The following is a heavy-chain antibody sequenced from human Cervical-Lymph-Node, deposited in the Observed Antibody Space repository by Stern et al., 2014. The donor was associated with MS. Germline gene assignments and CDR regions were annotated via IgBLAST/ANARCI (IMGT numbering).Heavy chain of an antibody. V-gene: IGHV3-20*01. CDR1: GFIFDDYG. J-gene: IGHJ6*02. D-gene: IGHD2-8*02. CDR3: ARAFCTGGVCYSFSFYGMDV. CDR2: INYNGGST. Sequence: VQLVQSGGGVVRPGGSLRLSCAASGFIFDDYGMSWVRQVPGKGPEWVSAINYNGGSTDYAASVKGRFTISRDNAKKSLYLRMNSLRVEDTAVYHCARAFCTGGVCYSFSFYGMDVWGQGTTVTVSS.